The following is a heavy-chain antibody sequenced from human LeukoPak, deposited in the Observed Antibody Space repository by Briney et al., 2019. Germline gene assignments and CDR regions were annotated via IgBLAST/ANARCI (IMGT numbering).Heavy chain of an antibody. CDR3: ARGYCSSTSCPGIDY. CDR2: ISSSSSYI. V-gene: IGHV3-21*01. D-gene: IGHD2-2*01. Sequence: PGGSLRLFCAASGFTFSSYSMNWVRQAPGKGLEWVSSISSSSSYIYYADSVKGRFTISRDNAKNSLYLQMNSLRAEDTAVYYCARGYCSSTSCPGIDYWGQGTLVTVSS. J-gene: IGHJ4*02. CDR1: GFTFSSYS.